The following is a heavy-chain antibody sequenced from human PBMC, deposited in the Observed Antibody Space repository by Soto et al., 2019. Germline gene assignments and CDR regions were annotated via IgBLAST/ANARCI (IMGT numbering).Heavy chain of an antibody. V-gene: IGHV2-5*02. CDR3: AHIDYYGSGSPFDC. Sequence: QITLKESGPTLVKPTQTLTLTCTFSGFSLSTSGVGVGWIRQPPGKALEWLALIYWDDDKRYSPSLKSRLTTXKXTXTNQVVLTMTNMDPVDTATYYCAHIDYYGSGSPFDCWGQGTLVTVSS. CDR1: GFSLSTSGVG. J-gene: IGHJ4*02. CDR2: IYWDDDK. D-gene: IGHD3-10*01.